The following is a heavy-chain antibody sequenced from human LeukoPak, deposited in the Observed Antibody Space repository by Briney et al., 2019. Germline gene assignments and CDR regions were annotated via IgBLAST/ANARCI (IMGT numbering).Heavy chain of an antibody. V-gene: IGHV4-30-4*01. Sequence: SETLSLTCTVSGGGSITSDDYRWHWIRQSPGKGLECIGYISNTGRTDYHPSLKSRVSISADTSSNLLSLRLTSVTAADTAVYYCARAGSSYGTGYYFDYWSQGSLVTVSS. D-gene: IGHD5-18*01. J-gene: IGHJ4*02. CDR3: ARAGSSYGTGYYFDY. CDR2: ISNTGRT. CDR1: GGGSITSDDYR.